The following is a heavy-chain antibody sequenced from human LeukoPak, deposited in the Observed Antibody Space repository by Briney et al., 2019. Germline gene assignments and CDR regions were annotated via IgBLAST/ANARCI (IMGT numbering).Heavy chain of an antibody. J-gene: IGHJ5*02. V-gene: IGHV1-2*02. CDR2: INPNSGGT. CDR1: GYTFTGYY. D-gene: IGHD2-2*01. Sequence: ASVKVSCKASGYTFTGYYMHWVRQAPGQELEWMGWINPNSGGTNYAQKFQGRVTMTRDTSISTAYMELSRLRSDDTAVYYCARDIVVVPAAQENWFDPWGQGTLVTVSS. CDR3: ARDIVVVPAAQENWFDP.